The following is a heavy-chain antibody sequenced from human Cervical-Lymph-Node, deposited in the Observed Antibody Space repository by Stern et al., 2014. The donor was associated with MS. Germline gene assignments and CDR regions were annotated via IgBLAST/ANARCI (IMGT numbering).Heavy chain of an antibody. V-gene: IGHV3-74*01. Sequence: EVQLVESGGGLVQPGGSLRLSCAASGFTFSSNWMHWVRQAPGKGLMWVSRINTDGSITTYADSVKGRFTISRDSAKNTLYLQMDSLRADDTAVYYCVRGRREVAGIDYWGQGTLVTGSS. J-gene: IGHJ4*02. CDR3: VRGRREVAGIDY. D-gene: IGHD6-19*01. CDR1: GFTFSSNW. CDR2: INTDGSIT.